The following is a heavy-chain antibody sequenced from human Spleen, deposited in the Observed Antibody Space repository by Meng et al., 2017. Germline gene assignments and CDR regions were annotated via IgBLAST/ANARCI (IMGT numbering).Heavy chain of an antibody. J-gene: IGHJ3*02. CDR1: GFRFSDYY. V-gene: IGHV3-11*04. CDR2: ISRSGDSI. Sequence: GESLKISCAASGFRFSDYYMSWIRQAPGKGLEWLSYISRSGDSIYYADSVKGRFTISRDNPKNSLYLQMNSLRVDDTAVYYCAKGDDGAFDIWGQGTMVTVSS. CDR3: AKGDDGAFDI. D-gene: IGHD3-16*01.